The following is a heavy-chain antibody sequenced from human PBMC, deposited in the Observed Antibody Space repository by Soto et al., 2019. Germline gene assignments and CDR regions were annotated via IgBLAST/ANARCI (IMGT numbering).Heavy chain of an antibody. J-gene: IGHJ5*02. Sequence: ATVKFSLKDSGYTLTDHVISWVRQAPGQGLDWMGWINPYNANTRYGEKVQGRVTMTTDTSSTVYMELTGLTSDDTAAYYCARHWTSPSGVSSSCAGGGWFDPWG. CDR2: INPYNANT. D-gene: IGHD2-15*01. CDR1: GYTLTDHV. V-gene: IGHV1-18*04. CDR3: ARHWTSPSGVSSSCAGGGWFDP.